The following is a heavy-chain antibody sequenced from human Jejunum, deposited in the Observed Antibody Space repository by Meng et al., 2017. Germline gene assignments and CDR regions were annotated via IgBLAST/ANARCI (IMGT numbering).Heavy chain of an antibody. CDR1: GAAISSGNW. D-gene: IGHD6-19*01. CDR3: ARHISVTGTRGFNY. V-gene: IGHV4-4*02. J-gene: IGHJ4*02. Sequence: AQLQESGPGPVQPSESRALPCAVSGAAISSGNWWSWGSQHPAKGLEGIVEMYQSGTTNYNPSLKSRVTILLDTSKNQLSLELTSATAADTAVYYCARHISVTGTRGFNYWGQGTLVTVSS. CDR2: MYQSGTT.